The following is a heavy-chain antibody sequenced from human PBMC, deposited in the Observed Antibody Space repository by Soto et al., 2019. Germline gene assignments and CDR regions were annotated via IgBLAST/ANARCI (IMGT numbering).Heavy chain of an antibody. Sequence: QLQLQESGPGLVKPSETLSLTCSVSGGSISSSSYYWGWIRQPPGKGLEWIGSIYYSGSTYYNPSLKSRVTISVDTSKNQFSLKLSSVTAADTVVYYCARRGGATTSAFDIWGQGTMVTVSS. J-gene: IGHJ3*02. CDR1: GGSISSSSYY. V-gene: IGHV4-39*01. CDR3: ARRGGATTSAFDI. CDR2: IYYSGST. D-gene: IGHD1-26*01.